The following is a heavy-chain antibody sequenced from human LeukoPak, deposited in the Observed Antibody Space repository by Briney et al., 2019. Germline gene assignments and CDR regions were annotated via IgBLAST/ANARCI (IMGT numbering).Heavy chain of an antibody. V-gene: IGHV4-39*01. CDR2: IYYSGST. Sequence: SETLSLTCTVSGGPISSSSYYWGWIRQPPGKGLEWIGSIYYSGSTYYNPSLKSRVPISVDTSKNQFSLKLSSVTAADTAVYYCARPMVRGTNWFDPWGQGTLVTVSS. J-gene: IGHJ5*02. CDR1: GGPISSSSYY. CDR3: ARPMVRGTNWFDP. D-gene: IGHD3-10*01.